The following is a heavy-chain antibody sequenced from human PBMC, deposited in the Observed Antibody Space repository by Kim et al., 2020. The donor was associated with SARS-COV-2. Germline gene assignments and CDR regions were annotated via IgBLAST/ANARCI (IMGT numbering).Heavy chain of an antibody. D-gene: IGHD3-16*01. CDR3: ANPSMLLPI. CDR2: ISGDGGST. J-gene: IGHJ3*02. CDR1: GFTFDDYA. V-gene: IGHV3-43*02. Sequence: GGSLRLSCAASGFTFDDYAMHWVRQAPGKGLEWVSLISGDGGSTYYADSVKGRFTISRDNSKNSLYLQMNSLKTEDTALYYCANPSMLLPIWGQGTMVTVSS.